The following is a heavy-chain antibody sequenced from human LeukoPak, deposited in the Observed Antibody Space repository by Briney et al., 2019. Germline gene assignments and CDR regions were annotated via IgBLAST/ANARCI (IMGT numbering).Heavy chain of an antibody. V-gene: IGHV1-69*04. Sequence: EASVKVSCKASGGAFSTYALSWVRQAPGQGLEWMGRIIPILGIANYAQNFQGSVTITADKSTSTAYMELSSLRSEDTAVYYCVRDISHCGGGCFSYYFDYWGQGTLVTVSS. CDR3: VRDISHCGGGCFSYYFDY. J-gene: IGHJ4*02. CDR1: GGAFSTYA. D-gene: IGHD2-21*02. CDR2: IIPILGIA.